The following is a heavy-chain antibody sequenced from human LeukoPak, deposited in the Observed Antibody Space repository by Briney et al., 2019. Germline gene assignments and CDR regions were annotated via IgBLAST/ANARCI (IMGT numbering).Heavy chain of an antibody. V-gene: IGHV4-59*01. CDR3: ARGGRFDYGDY. CDR1: GGSISSYY. D-gene: IGHD1-26*01. CDR2: IYYSGGT. J-gene: IGHJ4*02. Sequence: SETLSLTCTVSGGSISSYYWSWIRQPPGKGLEWIGYIYYSGGTNYNPSLKSRVTISVDTSKNQFSLKLSSVTAADTAVYYCARGGRFDYGDYWGQGTLVTVSS.